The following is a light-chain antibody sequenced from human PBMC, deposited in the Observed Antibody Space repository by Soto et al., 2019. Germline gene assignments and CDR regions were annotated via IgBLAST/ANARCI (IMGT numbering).Light chain of an antibody. J-gene: IGKJ4*01. V-gene: IGKV3-20*01. CDR2: GAS. CDR1: QSVSSSF. CDR3: QQYGSSPLT. Sequence: IVLTQSPGTLSLSPGERATLSCRASQSVSSSFLAWYQQKPGQAPRLLIYGASSMATGIPDRFSGSGSGTDFTLTISRLEPEDVAVYYCQQYGSSPLTFGGGTKVEIK.